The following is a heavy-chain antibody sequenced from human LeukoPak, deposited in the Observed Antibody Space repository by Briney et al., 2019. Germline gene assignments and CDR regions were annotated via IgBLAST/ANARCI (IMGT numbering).Heavy chain of an antibody. J-gene: IGHJ2*01. CDR3: ATRLTDIVVVVAAATGAGYFDL. CDR1: GDSISNFY. V-gene: IGHV4-59*08. D-gene: IGHD2-15*01. Sequence: SETLSLTCTVSGDSISNFYWSWIRQPPGKGLEWIGYIYYSGSTNYNPSLKSRVTISVDTSKNQFSLKLSSVTAADTAVYYCATRLTDIVVVVAAATGAGYFDLWGRGTLVTVSS. CDR2: IYYSGST.